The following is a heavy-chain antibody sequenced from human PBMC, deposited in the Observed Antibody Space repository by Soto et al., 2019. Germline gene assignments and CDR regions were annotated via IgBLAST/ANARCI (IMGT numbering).Heavy chain of an antibody. J-gene: IGHJ4*02. Sequence: ASVKVSCKASGGTFSSYAISWVRQAPGQGLEWMGGIIPIFGTANYAQKFQGRVTITADESTSTAYMELSSLRSEDTAVYYCARDRDYDSSGYYLPFDYWGQGTLVTVSS. CDR2: IIPIFGTA. D-gene: IGHD3-22*01. V-gene: IGHV1-69*13. CDR1: GGTFSSYA. CDR3: ARDRDYDSSGYYLPFDY.